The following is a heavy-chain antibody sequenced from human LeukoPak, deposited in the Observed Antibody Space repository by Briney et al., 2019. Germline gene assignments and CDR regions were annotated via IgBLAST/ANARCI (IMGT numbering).Heavy chain of an antibody. V-gene: IGHV4-4*02. D-gene: IGHD4-23*01. CDR1: GGSISSSNW. CDR2: IYYSGST. J-gene: IGHJ4*02. Sequence: SETLSLTCAVSGGSISSSNWWSWVRQPPGKGLEWIGEIYYSGSTNYNPSLKSRVTISVDTSKNQFSLRLSSVTAADTAVYYCVRVDNGGNYFDYWGQGTLVTVSS. CDR3: VRVDNGGNYFDY.